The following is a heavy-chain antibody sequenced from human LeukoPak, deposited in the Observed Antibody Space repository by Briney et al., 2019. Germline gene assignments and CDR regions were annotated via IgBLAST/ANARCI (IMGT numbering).Heavy chain of an antibody. Sequence: SETLSLTCAVSGYSISSDYWGWIRQPPGKGLEWIGSIYHSGSTYYNPSLKSRVTISVDTSKNQFSLKLSSVTAADTAVYYCARVTLQLILNYDILAGSYFDYWGQGTLVTVSS. J-gene: IGHJ4*02. CDR1: GYSISSDY. V-gene: IGHV4-38-2*01. CDR3: ARVTLQLILNYDILAGSYFDY. D-gene: IGHD3-9*01. CDR2: IYHSGST.